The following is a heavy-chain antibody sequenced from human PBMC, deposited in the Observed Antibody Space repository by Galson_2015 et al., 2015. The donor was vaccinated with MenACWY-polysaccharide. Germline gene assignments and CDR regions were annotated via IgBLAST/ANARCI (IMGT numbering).Heavy chain of an antibody. CDR2: IDWKDDK. CDR3: ARESSTKYSDSDFLTYYFDY. J-gene: IGHJ4*02. CDR1: GFSLTTKKTA. V-gene: IGHV2-70*04. D-gene: IGHD3-22*01. Sequence: PALVKPTQTLTLTCSFSGFSLTTKKTAVSWIRQPPGKALEWLARIDWKDDKWYSRSLKTRLTISKDTSKNQVVLTMTNMDPVDAATYYCARESSTKYSDSDFLTYYFDYWGQGALVTVSS.